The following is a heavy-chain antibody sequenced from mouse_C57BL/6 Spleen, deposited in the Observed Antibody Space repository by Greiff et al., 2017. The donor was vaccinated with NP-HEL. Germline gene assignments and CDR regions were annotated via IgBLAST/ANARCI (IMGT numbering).Heavy chain of an antibody. CDR2: IYPGGGYT. D-gene: IGHD2-10*01. J-gene: IGHJ2*01. Sequence: QVQLQQSGAELVRPGTSVKMSCKASGYTFTNYWIGWAKQRPGHGLEWIGDIYPGGGYTNYNEKFKGKATLTADKSSSTAYMQFSSLTSEDSAIYYCARGGSSYGNYLYYFDYWGQGTTLTVSS. CDR1: GYTFTNYW. V-gene: IGHV1-63*01. CDR3: ARGGSSYGNYLYYFDY.